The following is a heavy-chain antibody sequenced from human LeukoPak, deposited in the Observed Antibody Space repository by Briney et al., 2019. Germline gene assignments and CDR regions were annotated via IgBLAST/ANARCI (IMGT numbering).Heavy chain of an antibody. D-gene: IGHD5-12*01. CDR3: AKRGSGRYFDY. Sequence: RPGGSLRLSCAASQFTFSNYDMSWVRQAPGRGLEWVSVVNSGSSTSYADSVKGRFTISRDNSENTVYLQMNSLRAEDTAVYYCAKRGSGRYFDYWGQGTLVTVSS. J-gene: IGHJ4*02. CDR1: QFTFSNYD. V-gene: IGHV3-23*01. CDR2: VNSGSST.